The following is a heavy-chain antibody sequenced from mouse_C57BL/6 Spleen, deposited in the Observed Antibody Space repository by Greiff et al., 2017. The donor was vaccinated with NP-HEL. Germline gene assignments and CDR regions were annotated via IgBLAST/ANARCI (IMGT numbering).Heavy chain of an antibody. CDR1: GFTFSDYY. Sequence: EVQLVESEGGLVQPGSSMKLSCTASGFTFSDYYMAWVRQVPEKGLEWVANINYDGSSTYYLDSLKSRFIISRDNAKNILYLQMSSLKSEDTATYYCARDGGSSLYAMDYWGQGTSVTVSS. CDR3: ARDGGSSLYAMDY. D-gene: IGHD1-1*01. CDR2: INYDGSST. J-gene: IGHJ4*01. V-gene: IGHV5-16*01.